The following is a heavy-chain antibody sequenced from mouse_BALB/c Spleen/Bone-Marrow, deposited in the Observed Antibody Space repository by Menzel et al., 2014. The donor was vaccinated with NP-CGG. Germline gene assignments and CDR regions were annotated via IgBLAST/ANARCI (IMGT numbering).Heavy chain of an antibody. D-gene: IGHD1-1*01. CDR3: ARRGGTTTPFAY. V-gene: IGHV2-2*02. Sequence: VKLVESGPGLVQPSQSLSITCTVSGFSLTSYGVHWARQSPGKGLEWLGVIWSGGSTDYNAAFISRLSISKDNSKSQVFVKMKSLQANDTAIYYCARRGGTTTPFAYWGQGTLVTVSA. CDR2: IWSGGST. J-gene: IGHJ3*01. CDR1: GFSLTSYG.